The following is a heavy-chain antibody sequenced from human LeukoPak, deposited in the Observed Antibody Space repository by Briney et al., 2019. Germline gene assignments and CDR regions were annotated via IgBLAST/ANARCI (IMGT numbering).Heavy chain of an antibody. CDR1: GGSISSGSYY. CDR2: IYTSGST. J-gene: IGHJ5*02. CDR3: ARDQEWFDP. Sequence: NPSETLSLTCTVSGGSISSGSYYWSWIRQPAGKGLEWIGRIYTSGSTNYNPSLKSRVTMSVDTSKNQFSLKLSSVTAADTAVYYCARDQEWFDPWGQGTLVTVSS. V-gene: IGHV4-61*02.